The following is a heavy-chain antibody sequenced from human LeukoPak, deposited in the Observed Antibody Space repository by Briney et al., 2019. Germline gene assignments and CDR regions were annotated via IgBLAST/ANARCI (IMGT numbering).Heavy chain of an antibody. CDR1: GFTFSSYA. Sequence: GRSLRLSCAASGFTFSSYAMHWVRQAPGKGLEWVAVISYDGSNKYYADSVKGRFTISRDNSKNTLYLQMNSLRAEDTAVYYCAKSITITTEGLWYFDYWGQGNLVTVSS. J-gene: IGHJ4*02. V-gene: IGHV3-30-3*02. CDR2: ISYDGSNK. CDR3: AKSITITTEGLWYFDY. D-gene: IGHD4-11*01.